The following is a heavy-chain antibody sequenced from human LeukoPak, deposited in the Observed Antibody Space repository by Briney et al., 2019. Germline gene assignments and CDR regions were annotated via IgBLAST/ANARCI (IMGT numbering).Heavy chain of an antibody. CDR1: GFTFSSYG. D-gene: IGHD2-2*01. CDR3: AKELGGYCSSTSCYYYYGMDV. V-gene: IGHV3-30*18. Sequence: GRSLRLSCAASGFTFSSYGMHWVRQAPGKGLEWVAVISYDGSNKYYADSVKGRFTISRDNSKNTLHLQMNSLRAEDTAVYYCAKELGGYCSSTSCYYYYGMDVWGQGTTVTVSS. CDR2: ISYDGSNK. J-gene: IGHJ6*02.